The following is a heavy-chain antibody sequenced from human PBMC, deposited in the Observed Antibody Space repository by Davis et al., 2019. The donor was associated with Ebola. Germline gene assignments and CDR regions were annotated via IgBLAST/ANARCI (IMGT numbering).Heavy chain of an antibody. V-gene: IGHV3-48*01. CDR2: ISDSSTTI. CDR1: GFTFSNYG. D-gene: IGHD6-6*01. J-gene: IGHJ4*02. Sequence: PGGSLRLSCAASGFTFSNYGMNWVRQAPGKGLEWVSYISDSSTTIYYADSVKGRFTISRDNAKNSLYLQMNSLRAEDTAVYYCATGSRDTSSSYWGQGTLVAVSS. CDR3: ATGSRDTSSSY.